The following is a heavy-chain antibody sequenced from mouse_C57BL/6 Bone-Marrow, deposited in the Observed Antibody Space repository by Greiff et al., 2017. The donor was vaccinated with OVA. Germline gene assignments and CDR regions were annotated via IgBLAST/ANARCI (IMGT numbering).Heavy chain of an antibody. Sequence: VQLQQSGPGLVKPSQSLSLTCSVTGYSITSGYYWNWIRQFPGNKLEWMGYISYDGSNNYNPSLNNRISITRDTSKNQFFLKLNSVTTEDTATYYWAREGAMDYWGQGTSVTVSS. J-gene: IGHJ4*01. CDR2: ISYDGSN. CDR3: AREGAMDY. V-gene: IGHV3-6*01. CDR1: GYSITSGYY.